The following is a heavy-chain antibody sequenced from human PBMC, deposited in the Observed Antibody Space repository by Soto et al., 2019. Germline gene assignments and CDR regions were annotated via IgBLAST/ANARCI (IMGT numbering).Heavy chain of an antibody. CDR2: IIPIFGTA. CDR1: GGTFSSYA. Sequence: QVQLVQSGAEVTKPGSSVKVSCKASGGTFSSYAISWVRQAPGQGLEWMGGIIPIFGTANYAQKSQGRVTISADESTCTAYMELRSLRAEDRAVYYCARDRRNEKYDFWSGDASFEYWGQGTLVTGSS. CDR3: ARDRRNEKYDFWSGDASFEY. J-gene: IGHJ4*02. D-gene: IGHD3-3*01. V-gene: IGHV1-69*01.